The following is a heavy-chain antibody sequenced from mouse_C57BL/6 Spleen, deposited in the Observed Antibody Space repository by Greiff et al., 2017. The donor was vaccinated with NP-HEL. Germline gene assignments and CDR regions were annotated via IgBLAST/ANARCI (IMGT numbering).Heavy chain of an antibody. CDR1: GFSFNTYA. J-gene: IGHJ2*01. Sequence: EVKLQESGGGLVQPKGSLKLSCAASGFSFNTYAMNWVRQAPGKGLEWVARIRSKSNNYATYYADSVKDRFTISRDDSESMLYLQMNNLKTEDTAMYYCVRQELGHYFDYWGQGTTLTVSS. V-gene: IGHV10-1*01. CDR3: VRQELGHYFDY. D-gene: IGHD4-1*01. CDR2: IRSKSNNYAT.